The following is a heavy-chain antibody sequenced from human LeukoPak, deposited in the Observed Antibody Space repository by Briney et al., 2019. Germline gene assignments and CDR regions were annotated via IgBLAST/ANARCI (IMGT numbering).Heavy chain of an antibody. Sequence: SETLSLTCTVSGGSIRSYYWSWIRQPAGKGLEWIGRFYISGNTNYNPSLKSRITMSVDTSKNQISLKLSSVTAADTAVYYCARGGIVVVPAAYDAFDIWGQGTMVTVSS. CDR1: GGSIRSYY. V-gene: IGHV4-4*07. CDR2: FYISGNT. J-gene: IGHJ3*02. CDR3: ARGGIVVVPAAYDAFDI. D-gene: IGHD2-2*01.